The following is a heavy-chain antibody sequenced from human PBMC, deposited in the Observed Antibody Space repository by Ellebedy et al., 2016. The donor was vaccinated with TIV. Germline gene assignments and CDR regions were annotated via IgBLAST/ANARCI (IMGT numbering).Heavy chain of an antibody. J-gene: IGHJ4*02. D-gene: IGHD2-8*01. Sequence: GESLKISCAASGFTFSGNGMHWVRQAPGKGLEWVANIKQDGSEKYYVDSVKGRFTISRDNAKNSLYLQMNSLRAEDTAVYYCARDGIELMVYPNSRFDSWGQGTLVTVSS. CDR2: IKQDGSEK. CDR1: GFTFSGNG. CDR3: ARDGIELMVYPNSRFDS. V-gene: IGHV3-7*01.